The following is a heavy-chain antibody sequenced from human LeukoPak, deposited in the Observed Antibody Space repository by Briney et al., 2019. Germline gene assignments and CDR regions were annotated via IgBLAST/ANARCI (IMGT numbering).Heavy chain of an antibody. D-gene: IGHD4-17*01. J-gene: IGHJ4*02. CDR1: GGSFSGYY. CDR2: INHSGST. V-gene: IGHV4-34*01. Sequence: SETLSLTCAVYGGSFSGYYWSWIRQPPGKGLEWIGEINHSGSTNYNPSLKSRVTISVDTSKNQFSLKLSSVTAADTAVYYCARESRTDYGDYGWGQGTLVTVSS. CDR3: ARESRTDYGDYG.